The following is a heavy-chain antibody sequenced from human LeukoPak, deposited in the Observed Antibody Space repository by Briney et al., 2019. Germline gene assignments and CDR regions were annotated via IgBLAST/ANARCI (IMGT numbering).Heavy chain of an antibody. J-gene: IGHJ4*02. CDR2: INRRGHT. Sequence: RAGGSLRLSCAASGFTFDRFTIHWARQTPGKVLEWVSLINRRGHTFYADSVKGRFTISRDNSRNSVFLQMNSLRPEDTALYHCAKEVDCPSDCLFFHSWGQGTLVTVSS. CDR3: AKEVDCPSDCLFFHS. D-gene: IGHD2-21*02. CDR1: GFTFDRFT. V-gene: IGHV3-43*01.